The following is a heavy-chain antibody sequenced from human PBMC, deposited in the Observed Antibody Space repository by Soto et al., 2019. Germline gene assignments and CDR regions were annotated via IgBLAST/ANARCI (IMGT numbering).Heavy chain of an antibody. CDR3: ARDPKTSGGQHWAFNYFDS. J-gene: IGHJ4*02. CDR2: ISYDGTNK. CDR1: GFSFSISP. Sequence: GGSLRLSCAASGFSFSISPMHWVRQAPGKXPEWVALISYDGTNKFYADSVKGRFTISRDNSKSALYLQVDSLRPEDAAVYYCARDPKTSGGQHWAFNYFDSWGQGTLVTVSS. D-gene: IGHD7-27*01. V-gene: IGHV3-30-3*01.